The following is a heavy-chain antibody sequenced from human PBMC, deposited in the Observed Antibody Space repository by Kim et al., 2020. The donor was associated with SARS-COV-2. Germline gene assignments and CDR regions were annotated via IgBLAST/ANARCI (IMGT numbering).Heavy chain of an antibody. J-gene: IGHJ4*02. V-gene: IGHV3-53*01. CDR2: IYGGDNT. D-gene: IGHD2-15*01. Sequence: GGSLRLSCAASGLTVSSNYMSWVRQAPGKGLEWVSLIYGGDNTIYADSVKGRFTISRDISRNTLYLQMDNLRAEDTALYFCVRDRQCSGGRCYGYFDYWGQGTLVTVSS. CDR1: GLTVSSNY. CDR3: VRDRQCSGGRCYGYFDY.